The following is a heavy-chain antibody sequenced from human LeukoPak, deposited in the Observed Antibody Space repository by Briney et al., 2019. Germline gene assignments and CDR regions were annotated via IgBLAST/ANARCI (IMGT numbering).Heavy chain of an antibody. V-gene: IGHV1-2*02. J-gene: IGHJ4*02. CDR1: GYTFTGYY. CDR2: INPNSGDT. CDR3: ARVGPEILTGYLY. D-gene: IGHD3-9*01. Sequence: GASVNVSCKASGYTFTGYYVHWVRQAPGQGLEWMGWINPNSGDTNYAQKFQGRVTMTRDTSISTAYMELSRLRSDDTAVYYCARVGPEILTGYLYWGQGTLVTVSS.